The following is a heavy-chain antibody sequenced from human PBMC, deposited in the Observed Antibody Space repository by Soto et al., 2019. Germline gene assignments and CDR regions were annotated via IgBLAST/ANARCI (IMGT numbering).Heavy chain of an antibody. Sequence: QVQLQESGPGLVKPSQTLSLTCTVSGGSISSGGYYWSWIRQHPGKGLEWIGYIYYSGSTYYNPSLKSRVTIAVDTSKNQFSLKLSSVTAADTAVYYCARDDPQWGAFDIWGQGTMVTVSS. CDR3: ARDDPQWGAFDI. V-gene: IGHV4-31*03. CDR1: GGSISSGGYY. CDR2: IYYSGST. J-gene: IGHJ3*02. D-gene: IGHD1-26*01.